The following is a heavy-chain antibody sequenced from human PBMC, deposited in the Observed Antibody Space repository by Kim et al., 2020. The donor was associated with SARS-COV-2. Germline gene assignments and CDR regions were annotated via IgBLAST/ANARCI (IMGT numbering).Heavy chain of an antibody. V-gene: IGHV4-39*01. CDR1: GGSISSSSYY. CDR2: IYYSGST. D-gene: IGHD5-12*01. Sequence: SETLSLTCTVSGGSISSSSYYWGWIRQPPGKGLEWIGSIYYSGSTYYNPSLKSRVTISVDTSKNQFSLKLSSVTAADTAVYYCAGGYSGYDLFYYYYGMDVWGQGTTVTVSS. CDR3: AGGYSGYDLFYYYYGMDV. J-gene: IGHJ6*02.